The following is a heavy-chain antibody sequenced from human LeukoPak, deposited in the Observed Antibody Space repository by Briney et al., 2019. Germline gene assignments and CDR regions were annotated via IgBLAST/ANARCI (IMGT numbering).Heavy chain of an antibody. CDR2: ISAYNGNT. CDR1: GYTFTSYG. Sequence: ASVKVSCKASGYTFTSYGISWVRQAPGQGLEWMGWISAYNGNTNYAQKLQGRVTMTTDTSTSTAYMELRSLRSDDTAVYYCARDPTRTCSSTSCLYYYYGMDVWGQGTTVTVSS. V-gene: IGHV1-18*01. J-gene: IGHJ6*02. D-gene: IGHD2-2*01. CDR3: ARDPTRTCSSTSCLYYYYGMDV.